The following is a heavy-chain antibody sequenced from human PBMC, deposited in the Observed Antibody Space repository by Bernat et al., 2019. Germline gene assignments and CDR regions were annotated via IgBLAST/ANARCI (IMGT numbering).Heavy chain of an antibody. J-gene: IGHJ4*02. D-gene: IGHD3-22*01. CDR3: AKDKGAYDSSGYYDY. CDR2: ISGSGGST. V-gene: IGHV3-23*01. Sequence: EEQLLESGGGLVQPGGSLRLSCAASGFTFSSYAMSWVRQAPGKGLEWVSAISGSGGSTYYADSVKGRFTISRDNSKNTLYLQMNSLRAEDTAVYYCAKDKGAYDSSGYYDYWGQGTLVTVSS. CDR1: GFTFSSYA.